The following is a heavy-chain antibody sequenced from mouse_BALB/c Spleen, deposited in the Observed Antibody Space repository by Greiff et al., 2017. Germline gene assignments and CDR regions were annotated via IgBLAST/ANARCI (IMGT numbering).Heavy chain of an antibody. CDR2: ISSGSSTI. J-gene: IGHJ4*01. CDR3: ARAITTATGYAMDY. D-gene: IGHD1-2*01. CDR1: GFTFSSFG. V-gene: IGHV5-17*02. Sequence: EVKLVESGGGLVQPGGSRKLSCAASGFTFSSFGMHWVRQAPEKGLEWVAYISSGSSTIYYADTVKGRFTISRDNPKNTLFLQMTSLRSEDTAMYYCARAITTATGYAMDYWGQGTSVTVSS.